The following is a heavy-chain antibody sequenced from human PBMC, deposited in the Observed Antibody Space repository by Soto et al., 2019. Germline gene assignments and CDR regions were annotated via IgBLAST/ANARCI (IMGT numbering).Heavy chain of an antibody. CDR3: ARDRGYCTNGVCYDYYYYAMDV. CDR1: GLTFSSYA. J-gene: IGHJ6*02. D-gene: IGHD2-8*01. Sequence: GGSLRLSCAASGLTFSSYAMYWVRQAPGKGLEWVAVISYDGGNKYFADSVKGRFTISRDNSKNTLYLQMNSLRPEDTAVYYCARDRGYCTNGVCYDYYYYAMDVWGQGTTVTVSS. V-gene: IGHV3-30-3*01. CDR2: ISYDGGNK.